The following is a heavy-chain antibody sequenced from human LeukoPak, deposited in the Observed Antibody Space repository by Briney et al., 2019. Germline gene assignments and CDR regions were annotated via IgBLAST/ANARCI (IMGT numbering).Heavy chain of an antibody. Sequence: SSETLSRTCTVSGGSISSGSYYWSWIRQPAGKGLEWIGRIYTSGSTNYNPSLKSRVTISVDTSKNQFSLKLSSVTAADTAVYYCVRGQQWLAYFDYWGQGTLVTVSS. V-gene: IGHV4-61*02. D-gene: IGHD6-19*01. J-gene: IGHJ4*02. CDR1: GGSISSGSYY. CDR2: IYTSGST. CDR3: VRGQQWLAYFDY.